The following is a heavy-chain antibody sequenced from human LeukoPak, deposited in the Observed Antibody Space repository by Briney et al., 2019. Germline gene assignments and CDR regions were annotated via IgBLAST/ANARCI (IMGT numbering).Heavy chain of an antibody. D-gene: IGHD4-23*01. Sequence: SVKVSCKASGGTFSSYTISWVRQAPGQGLEWMGRIIPILGIANYAQKFQGRVTITADKSTSTAYMELSSLRSEDTAAYYCASRPTYGGNAHRHHDYWGQGTLVTVSS. J-gene: IGHJ4*02. CDR1: GGTFSSYT. CDR2: IIPILGIA. CDR3: ASRPTYGGNAHRHHDY. V-gene: IGHV1-69*02.